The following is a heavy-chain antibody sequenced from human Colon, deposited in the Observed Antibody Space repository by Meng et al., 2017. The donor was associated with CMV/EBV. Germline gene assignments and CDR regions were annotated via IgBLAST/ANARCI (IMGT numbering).Heavy chain of an antibody. CDR3: ARGGEMNHDY. Sequence: GGFLRLSCAAFGFNFSDYYMSWIRQAPGKGLDWISYITNSGITTYYADSVRDRFTISRDNAKNSLYLQMNSLRADDTAVYYCARGGEMNHDYWGQGTLVTVSS. J-gene: IGHJ4*02. D-gene: IGHD1-14*01. V-gene: IGHV3-11*01. CDR1: GFNFSDYY. CDR2: ITNSGITT.